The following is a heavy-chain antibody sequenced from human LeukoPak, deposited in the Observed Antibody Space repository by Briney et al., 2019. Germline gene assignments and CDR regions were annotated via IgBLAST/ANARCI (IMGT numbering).Heavy chain of an antibody. Sequence: ASVKVSCKVSGYTLTELSMHWVRQAPGKGLEWMGGFDPEDGETIYAQKFQGRVTMTRNTSTSTAYMELSSLRSEDTAVYYCARGTYYYGSGSYPYWGQGTLVTVSS. V-gene: IGHV1-24*01. J-gene: IGHJ4*02. CDR2: FDPEDGET. D-gene: IGHD3-10*01. CDR3: ARGTYYYGSGSYPY. CDR1: GYTLTELS.